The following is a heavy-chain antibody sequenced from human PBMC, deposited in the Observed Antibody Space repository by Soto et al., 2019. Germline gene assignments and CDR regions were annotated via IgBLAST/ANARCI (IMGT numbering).Heavy chain of an antibody. Sequence: SGPTLVNPAATLPLTCTVAGLSLNNGRLGVSWTSQTKGTALEWLAHIFSNDDKSYSTYLKSRLTISKDTSRSQVVLTMTNMDPVDSATYYCALIQDCSRTDCYLASFDPWGQGTLVTVSS. D-gene: IGHD2-2*01. CDR3: ALIQDCSRTDCYLASFDP. J-gene: IGHJ5*02. V-gene: IGHV2-26*01. CDR1: GLSLNNGRLG. CDR2: IFSNDDK.